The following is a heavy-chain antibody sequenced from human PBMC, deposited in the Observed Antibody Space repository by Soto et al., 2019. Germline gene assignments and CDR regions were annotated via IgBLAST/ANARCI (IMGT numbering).Heavy chain of an antibody. CDR2: IYYSGIT. J-gene: IGHJ4*02. V-gene: IGHV4-59*08. CDR1: DRWISSSH. CDR3: AKNWNWGSLVH. D-gene: IGHD7-27*01. Sequence: PSETLSLNCTVSDRWISSSHWSLIRQPPGKGLEWVGYIYYSGITKYNPSLQSRVTISLDTSKNQFSLRLSSVTAADTAVYYCAKNWNWGSLVHWGQGTLVTVS.